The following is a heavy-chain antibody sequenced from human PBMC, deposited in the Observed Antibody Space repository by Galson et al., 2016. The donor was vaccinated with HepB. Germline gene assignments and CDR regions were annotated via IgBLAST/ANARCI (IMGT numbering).Heavy chain of an antibody. Sequence: SLRLSCAASGFTFSGYSMHWVRLAPGKGLEWVAVVSTDGNTKWYADSVKGRLTVSRDNAKNTLDLQMNTLRAEDTAVFYCARDPDKWNFRTADYWGQGTLVTVSS. CDR3: ARDPDKWNFRTADY. CDR1: GFTFSGYS. J-gene: IGHJ4*02. CDR2: VSTDGNTK. V-gene: IGHV3-30-3*01. D-gene: IGHD1-20*01.